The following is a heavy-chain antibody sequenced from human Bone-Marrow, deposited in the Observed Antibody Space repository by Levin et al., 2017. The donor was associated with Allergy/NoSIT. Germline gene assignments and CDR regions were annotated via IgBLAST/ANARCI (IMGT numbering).Heavy chain of an antibody. Sequence: PSETLSLTCTVSGGSISSYYWSWIRQPPGKGLEWIGYIYYSGSTNYNPSLKSRVTISVDTSKNQFSLKLSSVTAADTAVYYCARELRYFDWASRGFDPWGQGTLVTVSS. CDR2: IYYSGST. CDR3: ARELRYFDWASRGFDP. CDR1: GGSISSYY. D-gene: IGHD3-9*01. V-gene: IGHV4-59*01. J-gene: IGHJ5*02.